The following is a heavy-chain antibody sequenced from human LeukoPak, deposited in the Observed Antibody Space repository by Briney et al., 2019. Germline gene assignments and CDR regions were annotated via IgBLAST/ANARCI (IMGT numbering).Heavy chain of an antibody. J-gene: IGHJ6*02. Sequence: GGSLRLSCAASGFTFSSYWMSWVRQAPGKGLEWVANIKQDGSEKYYVDSVKGRFTISRDNAKNSLYLQMNSLRAEDTAVYYCARGSTMVRGSPYYYYGMDVWGQGTTVTVSS. V-gene: IGHV3-7*04. CDR2: IKQDGSEK. D-gene: IGHD3-10*01. CDR1: GFTFSSYW. CDR3: ARGSTMVRGSPYYYYGMDV.